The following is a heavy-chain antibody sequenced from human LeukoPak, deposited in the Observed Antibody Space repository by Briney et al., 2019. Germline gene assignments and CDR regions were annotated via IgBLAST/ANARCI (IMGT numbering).Heavy chain of an antibody. D-gene: IGHD3-9*01. CDR2: IYYSGST. J-gene: IGHJ4*02. CDR3: ARTDWYYFDY. CDR1: GGSISSSSYY. V-gene: IGHV4-39*01. Sequence: PSETLSLTCTVSGGSISSSSYYWGWIRQPPGKGLEWIGSIYYSGSTYYNPSLKSRVTISVDTSKNQFSLKLSSVTAADTAVYYCARTDWYYFDYWGQGTLVTVSS.